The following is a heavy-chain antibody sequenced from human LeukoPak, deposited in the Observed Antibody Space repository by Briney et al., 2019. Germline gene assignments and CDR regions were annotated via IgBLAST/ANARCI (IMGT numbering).Heavy chain of an antibody. Sequence: PSETLSLTCTVSGGSISSHYWSWIRQPPGKGLEWIGYISYNGSTDYNPSLKSRVTISADMSRNQFSLKVRSVTAADTALYYCARDPSAYYFDSWGQGTLVTVSS. D-gene: IGHD1-26*01. V-gene: IGHV4-59*11. J-gene: IGHJ4*02. CDR1: GGSISSHY. CDR2: ISYNGST. CDR3: ARDPSAYYFDS.